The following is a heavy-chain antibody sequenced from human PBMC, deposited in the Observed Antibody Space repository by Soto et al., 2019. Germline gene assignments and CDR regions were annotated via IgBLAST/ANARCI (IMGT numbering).Heavy chain of an antibody. CDR1: GVSISDYY. Sequence: QVQLQESGTGLVKPSENLSLTCTVSGVSISDYYWSWHRPPPGKGLEWLGYIYYSANTNYNPSLKSRVTISEETSKNEFARKLSSVTAADTAVYYCARDRAYYDSNGLYFDSWGQGPLVTVSS. CDR2: IYYSANT. CDR3: ARDRAYYDSNGLYFDS. D-gene: IGHD3-22*01. J-gene: IGHJ4*02. V-gene: IGHV4-59*01.